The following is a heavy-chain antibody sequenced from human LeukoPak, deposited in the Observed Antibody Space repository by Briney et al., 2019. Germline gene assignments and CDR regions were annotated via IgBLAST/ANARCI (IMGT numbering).Heavy chain of an antibody. D-gene: IGHD2-2*01. CDR2: IYSSGST. V-gene: IGHV4-59*01. J-gene: IGHJ5*02. CDR3: ARVAGVVPAAMVSQRTNWFDP. Sequence: SETLSLTCTVTGGSISSYYWSWIRQPPGKGLEWIGYIYSSGSTNYNPSLKSRVTISVDTSKNQFSLKLSSVTAADTAVYYCARVAGVVPAAMVSQRTNWFDPWGQGTLVTVSS. CDR1: GGSISSYY.